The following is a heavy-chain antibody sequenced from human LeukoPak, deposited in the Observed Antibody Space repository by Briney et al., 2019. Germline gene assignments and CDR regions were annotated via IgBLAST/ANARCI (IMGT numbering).Heavy chain of an antibody. CDR1: GYSFTSYW. CDR2: IYPGDSDT. V-gene: IGHV5-51*01. J-gene: IGHJ3*02. CDR3: ARHLFVDTAMVDAFDI. Sequence: GESLKISCKGSGYSFTSYWIGWVRQMPGKDLEWMGIIYPGDSDTRYSPSFQGQVTISADKSISAAYLQWSSQKASDTAMYYCARHLFVDTAMVDAFDIWGQGTMVTVSS. D-gene: IGHD5-18*01.